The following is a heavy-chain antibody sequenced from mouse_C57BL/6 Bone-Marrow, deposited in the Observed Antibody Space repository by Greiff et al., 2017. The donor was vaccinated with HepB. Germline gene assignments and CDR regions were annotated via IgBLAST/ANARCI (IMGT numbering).Heavy chain of an antibody. CDR1: GFNIKDYS. D-gene: IGHD3-2*02. CDR2: IDPEDGDT. V-gene: IGHV14-1*01. Sequence: EVQLQQSGAELVRPGASVKLSCTASGFNIKDYSMHWVKQRPEQGLEWIGRIDPEDGDTEYAPKFQGKATMTADTSYNTAYMQTSILISEDTAVYYCTTVTSQADFDYWGQGTTLTVAS. CDR3: TTVTSQADFDY. J-gene: IGHJ2*01.